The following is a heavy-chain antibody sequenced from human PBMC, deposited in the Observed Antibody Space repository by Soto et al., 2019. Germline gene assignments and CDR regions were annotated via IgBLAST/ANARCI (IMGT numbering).Heavy chain of an antibody. J-gene: IGHJ6*02. CDR2: INPSGGST. CDR3: ARDRAYYYGSGSRYYYGMDV. CDR1: GYTFTSYY. Sequence: SVEVSFKASGYTFTSYYMHWVRQAPGQGLEWMGIINPSGGSTSYAQKFQGRVTMTRDTSTSTVYMELSSLRSEDTAVYYCARDRAYYYGSGSRYYYGMDVWGQGTTVTVSS. V-gene: IGHV1-46*01. D-gene: IGHD3-10*01.